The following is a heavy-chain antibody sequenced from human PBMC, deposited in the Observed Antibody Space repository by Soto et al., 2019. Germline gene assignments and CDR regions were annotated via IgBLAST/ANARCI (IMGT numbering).Heavy chain of an antibody. CDR3: AKDSGSYYDILTGYYTAWDY. D-gene: IGHD3-9*01. CDR1: GFTFSSYA. Sequence: EVQLLESGGGLVQPGGSLRLSCAASGFTFSSYAMSWVRQAPGKGLEWVSAISGSGGSTYYADSVKGRFTISRDNSKNTLYLQMNSLRAEDTAVYYCAKDSGSYYDILTGYYTAWDYWGQGTLVTVSS. CDR2: ISGSGGST. V-gene: IGHV3-23*01. J-gene: IGHJ4*02.